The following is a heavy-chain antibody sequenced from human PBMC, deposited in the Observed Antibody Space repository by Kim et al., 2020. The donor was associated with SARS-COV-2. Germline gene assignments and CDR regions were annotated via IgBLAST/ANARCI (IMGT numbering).Heavy chain of an antibody. J-gene: IGHJ6*02. CDR3: ARHRKFGGSYGNYGMDV. V-gene: IGHV4-39*01. CDR1: GGSISSSSYY. D-gene: IGHD1-26*01. CDR2: IYYSGST. Sequence: SETLSLTCTVSGGSISSSSYYWGWIRQPPGKGLEWIGSIYYSGSTYYNPSLKSRVTISVDTSKNQFSLKLSSVTAADTAVYYCARHRKFGGSYGNYGMDVWGQGTTVTVSS.